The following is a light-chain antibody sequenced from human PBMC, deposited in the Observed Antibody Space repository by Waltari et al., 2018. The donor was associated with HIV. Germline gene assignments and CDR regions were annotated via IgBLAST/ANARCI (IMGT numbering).Light chain of an antibody. CDR2: AVT. J-gene: IGLJ2*01. Sequence: QSALTQPASVSGSPRQSIPISCSGSRGDITTYDYVSWYQKQPDKAPKLLIFAVTHRPSGVSRRFSGSKSGNTASLTISGLQPDDEADYYCSSYTTANTVVFGGGTRLTVL. CDR1: RGDITTYDY. CDR3: SSYTTANTVV. V-gene: IGLV2-14*03.